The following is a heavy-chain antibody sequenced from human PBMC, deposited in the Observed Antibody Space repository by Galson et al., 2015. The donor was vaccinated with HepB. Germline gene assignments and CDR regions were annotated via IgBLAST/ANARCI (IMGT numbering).Heavy chain of an antibody. CDR1: GFGFGDYA. Sequence: SLRLSCAASGFGFGDYAIHWVRQAPGGGLEWVSGISWNSDTIDYADSVKGRFTISRDNAMHSLYLQMNGLRVEDTAFYYCIKGRDYDFWSDFDHWGQGILVTVSS. J-gene: IGHJ4*02. CDR3: IKGRDYDFWSDFDH. CDR2: ISWNSDTI. D-gene: IGHD3-3*01. V-gene: IGHV3-9*01.